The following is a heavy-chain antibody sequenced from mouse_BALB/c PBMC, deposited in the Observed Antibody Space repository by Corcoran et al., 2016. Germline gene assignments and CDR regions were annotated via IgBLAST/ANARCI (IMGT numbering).Heavy chain of an antibody. Sequence: QIQLQQSGPELVKPGASVKISCKASGYTFTDYYINWVKQKPGQGLEWIGWIYTGSGNTKYNEKFKGKATLTVDTSSSTAYMQLSSLTSEDTAVYFCARFAARAPGAMDYWGQGTSVTVSS. CDR1: GYTFTDYY. CDR2: IYTGSGNT. CDR3: ARFAARAPGAMDY. J-gene: IGHJ4*01. D-gene: IGHD3-1*01. V-gene: IGHV1-84*02.